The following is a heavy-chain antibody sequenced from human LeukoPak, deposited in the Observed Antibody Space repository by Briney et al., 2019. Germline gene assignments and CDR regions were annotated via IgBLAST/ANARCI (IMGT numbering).Heavy chain of an antibody. CDR2: IYYSGST. CDR3: ARHYSGDLYYFDH. D-gene: IGHD4-17*01. CDR1: GDSISSSSYY. J-gene: IGHJ4*02. V-gene: IGHV4-39*01. Sequence: SETLSLTCTVSGDSISSSSYYWVWIRQPPGKGLEWIGSIYYSGSTYYNPSLRSRVTMSVATSSNHFSLKLSSVTAADAAVYYCARHYSGDLYYFDHWGQGTLVTVSS.